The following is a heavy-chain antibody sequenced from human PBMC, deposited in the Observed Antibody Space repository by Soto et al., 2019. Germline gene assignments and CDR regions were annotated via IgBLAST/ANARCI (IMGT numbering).Heavy chain of an antibody. CDR3: ARLVSSLYYDFWSGYQSPYYYYGMDV. CDR2: IYPGDSDT. V-gene: IGHV5-51*01. J-gene: IGHJ6*02. Sequence: PGESLKISCKGSGYSFTSYWIGWVRQMPGKGLEWMGIIYPGDSDTRYSPSFQGQVTISADKSISTAYLQWSSLKASDTAMYYCARLVSSLYYDFWSGYQSPYYYYGMDVWGQGTTVTVSS. CDR1: GYSFTSYW. D-gene: IGHD3-3*01.